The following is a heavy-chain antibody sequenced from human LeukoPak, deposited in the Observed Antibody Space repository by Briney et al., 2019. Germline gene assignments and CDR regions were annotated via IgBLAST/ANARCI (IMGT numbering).Heavy chain of an antibody. V-gene: IGHV3-48*03. D-gene: IGHD4-17*01. J-gene: IGHJ4*02. Sequence: PGGSLRLFCAASGFTFSSYEMNWVRQAPGKGLEWVSYISSSGSTRYYADSVRGRLTISRDNAKNSLYLQMNSLRAEDTAVYYCARTTVTKFDYWGQGTLVTVSS. CDR2: ISSSGSTR. CDR3: ARTTVTKFDY. CDR1: GFTFSSYE.